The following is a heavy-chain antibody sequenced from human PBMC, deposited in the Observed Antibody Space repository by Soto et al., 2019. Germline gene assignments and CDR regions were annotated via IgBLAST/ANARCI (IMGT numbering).Heavy chain of an antibody. CDR1: GFIFTTYG. CDR3: VKDHCGGDCYSDPYFDY. V-gene: IGHV3-33*06. D-gene: IGHD2-21*02. Sequence: QVQLVESGGGVVQPGRSLRLSCAASGFIFTTYGLHWVRQAPGKGLEWVAVIWYDGSNQYYADSVKGRFTISRDNSKNMLDLEMNSVRVEDTAVYYCVKDHCGGDCYSDPYFDYWGQGTLVTVSS. CDR2: IWYDGSNQ. J-gene: IGHJ4*02.